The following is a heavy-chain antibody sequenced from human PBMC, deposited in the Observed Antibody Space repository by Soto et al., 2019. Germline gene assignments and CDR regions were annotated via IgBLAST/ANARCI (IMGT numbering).Heavy chain of an antibody. CDR2: ISGSGGST. D-gene: IGHD3-3*01. CDR1: GFTFSSYA. Sequence: GGSLRLSCAASGFTFSSYAMSWVRQAPGKGLEWVSAISGSGGSTYYADSVKGRFTISRDNSKNTLYLQMNSLRAEDTAVYYCATLGIFGVVYYYYGMDVWGQGTTVTVS. V-gene: IGHV3-23*01. J-gene: IGHJ6*02. CDR3: ATLGIFGVVYYYYGMDV.